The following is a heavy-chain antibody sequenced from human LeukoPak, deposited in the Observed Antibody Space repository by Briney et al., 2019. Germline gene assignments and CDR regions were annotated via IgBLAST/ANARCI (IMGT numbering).Heavy chain of an antibody. J-gene: IGHJ5*02. Sequence: GASVKVSCKASGYTFTSYAMHWVRQAPGQRLEWMGWINAGNGNTKYSQKFQGRVTITRDTSASTAYMELSSLRSEDTAVYYCARVRSGWHHHYWFDPWGQGTLVTVSS. V-gene: IGHV1-3*01. CDR1: GYTFTSYA. D-gene: IGHD6-19*01. CDR2: INAGNGNT. CDR3: ARVRSGWHHHYWFDP.